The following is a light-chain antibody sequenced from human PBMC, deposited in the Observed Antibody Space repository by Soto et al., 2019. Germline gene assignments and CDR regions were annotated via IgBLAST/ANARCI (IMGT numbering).Light chain of an antibody. CDR1: SSNIGAGFD. CDR2: DNS. J-gene: IGLJ2*01. Sequence: QSVLTQPPSVSGAPGQRVTISCTGNSSNIGAGFDVHWYQQRPGTAPKLLIYDNSNRPSGVPDRFSGSKSGTSASLAITVLQAEDGTDYYCQSYDSRLSAVVFGGGTKVTVL. V-gene: IGLV1-40*01. CDR3: QSYDSRLSAVV.